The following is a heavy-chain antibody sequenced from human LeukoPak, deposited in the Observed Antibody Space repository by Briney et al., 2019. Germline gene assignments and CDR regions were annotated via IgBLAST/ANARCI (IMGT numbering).Heavy chain of an antibody. CDR1: GGSFSGYY. CDR3: ARAGPWLLDY. Sequence: SETLSLTCAVYGGSFSGYYWSWIRQPPGKGLEWIGEINHSGSTNYNPSLKSRVTISVDTSKNQFSLKLSSATAADTAVYYCARAGPWLLDYWGQGTLVTVSS. V-gene: IGHV4-34*01. D-gene: IGHD5-18*01. CDR2: INHSGST. J-gene: IGHJ4*02.